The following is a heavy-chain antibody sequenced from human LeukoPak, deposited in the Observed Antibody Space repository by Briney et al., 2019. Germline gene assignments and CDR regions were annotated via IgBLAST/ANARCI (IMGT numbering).Heavy chain of an antibody. V-gene: IGHV1-18*01. CDR2: ISAYNGNT. Sequence: ASVKVSCKASGYTFTSYGISWVRQAPGQGLEWMGRISAYNGNTNYAQKLQGRVTMTTDTSTSTAYMELRSLRSDDTAVYYCARVRGFGDIIANYYYYYMDVWGKGTTVTVSS. CDR3: ARVRGFGDIIANYYYYYMDV. D-gene: IGHD2-15*01. J-gene: IGHJ6*03. CDR1: GYTFTSYG.